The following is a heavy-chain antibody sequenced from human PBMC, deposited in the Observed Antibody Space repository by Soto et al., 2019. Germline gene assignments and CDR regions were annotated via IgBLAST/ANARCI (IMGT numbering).Heavy chain of an antibody. Sequence: SQTLSLTCAISGDSVSSNSAAWNWIRQSPSRGLEWLGRTYYRSKWYNDYAVSVKSRITINPDTSKNQFSLQLYSVTPEDTAVYYCARGTRQQWLLHSYYHGMDVWGHGTTVTVSS. D-gene: IGHD6-19*01. CDR1: GDSVSSNSAA. J-gene: IGHJ6*02. V-gene: IGHV6-1*01. CDR2: TYYRSKWYN. CDR3: ARGTRQQWLLHSYYHGMDV.